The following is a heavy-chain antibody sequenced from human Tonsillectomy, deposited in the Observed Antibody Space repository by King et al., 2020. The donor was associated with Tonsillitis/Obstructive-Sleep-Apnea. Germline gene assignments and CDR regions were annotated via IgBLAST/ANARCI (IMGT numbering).Heavy chain of an antibody. D-gene: IGHD4-11*01. CDR3: ARTAAGPTAYYYYYYMDV. CDR1: GGSISSYY. CDR2: IYYSGST. Sequence: QLQESGPGLVKPSETLSLTCTVSGGSISSYYWSWLRQPPGKGLAWIGYIYYSGSTNYNPSLKSRVTISVDTSKNQFSLKLSSVTAADTAVYYCARTAAGPTAYYYYYYMDVWGKGTTVTVSS. V-gene: IGHV4-59*01. J-gene: IGHJ6*03.